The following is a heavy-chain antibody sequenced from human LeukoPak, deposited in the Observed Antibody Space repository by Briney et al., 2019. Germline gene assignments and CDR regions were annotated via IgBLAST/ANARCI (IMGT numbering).Heavy chain of an antibody. CDR3: ATNGYSSGWYSPDY. CDR1: GFTFSSYA. CDR2: ISGSGGST. D-gene: IGHD6-19*01. V-gene: IGHV3-23*01. J-gene: IGHJ4*02. Sequence: GGSLRLSCAASGFTFSSYAMSWVRQAPGKGLEWVSAISGSGGSTYYADSVKGRFTISRDNSKNTLYLQMNSLRAEDTAVYYCATNGYSSGWYSPDYWGQGTLVTVSS.